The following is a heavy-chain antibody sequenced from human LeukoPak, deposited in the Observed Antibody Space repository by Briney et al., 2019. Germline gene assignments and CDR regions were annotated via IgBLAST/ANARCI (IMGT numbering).Heavy chain of an antibody. CDR2: INPSGGST. D-gene: IGHD6-19*01. J-gene: IGHJ5*02. V-gene: IGHV1-46*01. Sequence: GASVKVSCKASGYTFTSYYMHWVRQAPGQGLEWMGIINPSGGSTSYAQKFQGRVTMTRDTSTSTVYMELSSLRSEDTAVYYCARAATQWLVKDNWFDPWGQGTLVTVSS. CDR1: GYTFTSYY. CDR3: ARAATQWLVKDNWFDP.